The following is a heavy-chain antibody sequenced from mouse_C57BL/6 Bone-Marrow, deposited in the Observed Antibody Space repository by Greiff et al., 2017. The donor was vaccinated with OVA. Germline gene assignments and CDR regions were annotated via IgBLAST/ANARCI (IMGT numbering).Heavy chain of an antibody. Sequence: VKLMESGAELARPGASVKLSCKASGYTFTSYGISWVKQRTGQGLEWIGEIYPRSGNTYYNEKFKGKATLTADKSSSTAYMELRSLTSEDSAVYFCARDWVYAMDYWGQGTSVTVSS. CDR2: IYPRSGNT. D-gene: IGHD4-1*01. V-gene: IGHV1-81*01. CDR1: GYTFTSYG. J-gene: IGHJ4*01. CDR3: ARDWVYAMDY.